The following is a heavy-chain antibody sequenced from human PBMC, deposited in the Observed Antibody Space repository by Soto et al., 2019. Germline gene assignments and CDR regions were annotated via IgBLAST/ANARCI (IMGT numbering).Heavy chain of an antibody. CDR3: ARDRTLGRAYRSQPRAHGY. Sequence: PGGSLRLSCAASGFTFSSYGMHWVRQAPGKGLEWVAVIWYDGSNKYYADSVKGRFTISRDNSKNTLYLQMNSLRAEDTAVYYCARDRTLGRAYRSQPRAHGYWGQGTPVTVSS. V-gene: IGHV3-33*01. CDR2: IWYDGSNK. D-gene: IGHD3-10*01. J-gene: IGHJ4*02. CDR1: GFTFSSYG.